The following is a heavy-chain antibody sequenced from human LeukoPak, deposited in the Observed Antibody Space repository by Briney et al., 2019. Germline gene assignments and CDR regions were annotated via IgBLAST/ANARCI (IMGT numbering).Heavy chain of an antibody. D-gene: IGHD5-18*01. V-gene: IGHV3-53*01. CDR2: IYSGGST. Sequence: GGSLRLSCAASGFTVSTNYMTWVRQAPGKGLEWVSVIYSGGSTYYADSVRGRFTISRDDSKNTLYLQMNSLRGEDTAVYYCARGLQLWSQGTLVTISS. CDR3: ARGLQL. CDR1: GFTVSTNY. J-gene: IGHJ4*02.